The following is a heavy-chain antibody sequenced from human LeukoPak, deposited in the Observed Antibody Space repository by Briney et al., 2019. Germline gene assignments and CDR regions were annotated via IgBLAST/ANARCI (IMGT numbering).Heavy chain of an antibody. CDR2: IHYSGST. CDR3: ARGIQLWLYYFDF. D-gene: IGHD5-18*01. J-gene: IGHJ4*02. CDR1: GGSISSYH. V-gene: IGHV4-59*01. Sequence: SEILSLTCTVSGGSISSYHWSWIRQPPGKGLEWIGYIHYSGSTNYNPSLKSRVTISVDTSKNQFSLKLNSVTAADTAVYYCARGIQLWLYYFDFWGQGNLVTVSS.